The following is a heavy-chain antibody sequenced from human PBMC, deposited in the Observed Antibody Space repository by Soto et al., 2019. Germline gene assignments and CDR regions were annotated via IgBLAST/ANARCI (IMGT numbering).Heavy chain of an antibody. J-gene: IGHJ4*02. V-gene: IGHV3-21*06. CDR2: VSSTTNYI. CDR3: ARESEDLTSNFDY. CDR1: GFTFTRYS. Sequence: GGSLRLSCAASGFTFTRYSMNWVRQAPGKGLEWVSSVSSTTNYIYYGDSMKGRFTISRDNAKNSLYLEMNSLRAEDTAVYYCARESEDLTSNFDYWGQGTLVTVSS.